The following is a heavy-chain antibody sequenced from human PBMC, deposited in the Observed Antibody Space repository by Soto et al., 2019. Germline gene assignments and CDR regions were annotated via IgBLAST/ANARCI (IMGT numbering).Heavy chain of an antibody. Sequence: QVQLVQSGAEVRNLGSPVKVSAKASEATFSTYAIAWFHRAPDKGLEWMGGIIPIFGTANYAQKFQGRVTITADESTSTAYMELSSLRSEDTAVYYCAREGSLSWFDPWGQGTLVTVSS. CDR1: EATFSTYA. CDR3: AREGSLSWFDP. V-gene: IGHV1-69*01. CDR2: IIPIFGTA. D-gene: IGHD1-26*01. J-gene: IGHJ5*02.